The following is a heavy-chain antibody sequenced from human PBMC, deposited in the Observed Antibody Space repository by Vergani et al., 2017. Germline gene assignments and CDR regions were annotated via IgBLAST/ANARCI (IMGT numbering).Heavy chain of an antibody. V-gene: IGHV3-9*01. Sequence: EVQLLESGGGLVQPGGSLRLSCAASGFTFSSYAMHWVRQAPGKGLEWVSGISWNSGSIGYADSVKGRFTISRDNAKNSLYLQMNSLRAEDTALYYCAKDRYYDSSGYYYAWGQGTLVTVSS. CDR1: GFTFSSYA. D-gene: IGHD3-22*01. CDR2: ISWNSGSI. CDR3: AKDRYYDSSGYYYA. J-gene: IGHJ5*02.